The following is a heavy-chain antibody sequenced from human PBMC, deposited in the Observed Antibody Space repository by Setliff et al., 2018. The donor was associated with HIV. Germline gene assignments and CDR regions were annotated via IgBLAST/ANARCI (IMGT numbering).Heavy chain of an antibody. Sequence: SVKVSCKASGDTYGNYAVNWVRQAPGQGLEWMGAISRFFNTADYAQKFQGRVTLTADESTSIAYMELNSLRSEDTAVYYCARGRASGSANSGWGQGTLVTVSS. J-gene: IGHJ4*02. D-gene: IGHD7-27*01. CDR3: ARGRASGSANSG. CDR2: ISRFFNTA. V-gene: IGHV1-69*13. CDR1: GDTYGNYA.